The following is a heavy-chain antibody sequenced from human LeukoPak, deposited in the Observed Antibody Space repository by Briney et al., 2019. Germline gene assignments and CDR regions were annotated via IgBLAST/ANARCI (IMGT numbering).Heavy chain of an antibody. Sequence: ASVKVSCKASGYTFTSYDINWVRQATGQGLEWMGWMNPNSGNTGYAQKFQGRVTMTRNTSISTAYMELSSLRSEDTAVYYCARGLRASCPRKRNCIAVAAYYFDYWGRGTLVTVSS. CDR2: MNPNSGNT. D-gene: IGHD6-19*01. CDR1: GYTFTSYD. J-gene: IGHJ4*02. CDR3: ARGLRASCPRKRNCIAVAAYYFDY. V-gene: IGHV1-8*01.